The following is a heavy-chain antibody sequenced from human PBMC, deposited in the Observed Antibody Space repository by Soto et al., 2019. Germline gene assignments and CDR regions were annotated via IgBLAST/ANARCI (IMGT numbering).Heavy chain of an antibody. J-gene: IGHJ6*02. V-gene: IGHV1-18*01. Sequence: QVQLVQSGTEVKKPGASVKVSCKASGYTFTSYGISWVRQAPGQGLEWMGWISAYNGDTKYARNLQGRVTMTTDTITITAYMEVRSLRSDDTAVYYRARDGLYRINMVRGLIRTEDYFSGMGVWGQGTTVTVSS. CDR2: ISAYNGDT. CDR3: ARDGLYRINMVRGLIRTEDYFSGMGV. CDR1: GYTFTSYG. D-gene: IGHD3-10*01.